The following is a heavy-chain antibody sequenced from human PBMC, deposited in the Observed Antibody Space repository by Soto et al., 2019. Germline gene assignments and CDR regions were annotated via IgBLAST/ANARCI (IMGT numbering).Heavy chain of an antibody. D-gene: IGHD6-19*01. CDR3: ARFGTGIAVAGQDY. CDR1: GGTFSSYT. V-gene: IGHV1-69*02. Sequence: QVQLVQSGAEVKKPGSSVKVSCKASGGTFSSYTISWVRQAPGQGLEWMGRIIPILGIANYAQKFQGRVTITADKSTSTAYMELSSLRSDDTAVYYCARFGTGIAVAGQDYWGQGTLVTVSS. CDR2: IIPILGIA. J-gene: IGHJ4*02.